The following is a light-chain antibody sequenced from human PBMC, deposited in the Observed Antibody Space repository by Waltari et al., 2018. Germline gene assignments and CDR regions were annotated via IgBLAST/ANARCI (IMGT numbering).Light chain of an antibody. Sequence: DIHMTQSPSSVSASVGDRVTITCRASQEINGWLTWYQQKPGKAPKLLIYAASTLQTGVPSRFSGGGSGTDFTLTITGLQPEDFAIYFCQQGNSFPPTFGQGTKVDIK. V-gene: IGKV1-12*01. CDR3: QQGNSFPPT. CDR1: QEINGW. CDR2: AAS. J-gene: IGKJ1*01.